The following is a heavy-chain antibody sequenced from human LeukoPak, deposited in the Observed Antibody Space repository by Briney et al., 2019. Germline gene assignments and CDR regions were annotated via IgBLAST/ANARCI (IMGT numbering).Heavy chain of an antibody. V-gene: IGHV1-2*06. J-gene: IGHJ4*02. D-gene: IGHD2-15*01. Sequence: ASVKVSCKASGYTFSDYYMHWVRQAPGQGLEWMGRINPNSGAANYAQKFQGRVTMTRDASISTAYMELSRLTSDDTAVYYCARGGALSGGSWYFDYWGQGTLVTVSS. CDR3: ARGGALSGGSWYFDY. CDR2: INPNSGAA. CDR1: GYTFSDYY.